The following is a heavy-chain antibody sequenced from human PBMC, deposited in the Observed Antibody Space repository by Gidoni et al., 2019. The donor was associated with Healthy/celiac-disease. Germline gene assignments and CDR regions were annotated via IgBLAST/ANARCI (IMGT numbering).Heavy chain of an antibody. V-gene: IGHV3-23*01. CDR2: ISGSGGST. D-gene: IGHD6-19*01. CDR3: AKFWGWSKLARGFDP. J-gene: IGHJ5*02. CDR1: GFTFSSYA. Sequence: EVQLLESGGGLVQPGGSLSLSCAASGFTFSSYAMSWVRQAPGKGLEWVSAISGSGGSTYYADSVKGRFTISRDNSKNTLYLQMNSLRAEDTAVYYCAKFWGWSKLARGFDPWGQGTLVTVSS.